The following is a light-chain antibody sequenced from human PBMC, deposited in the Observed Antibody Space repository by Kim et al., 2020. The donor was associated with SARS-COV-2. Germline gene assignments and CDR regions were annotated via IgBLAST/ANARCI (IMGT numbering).Light chain of an antibody. CDR1: QSVSSY. J-gene: IGKJ1*01. Sequence: EIVLTQSPATLSLSPGERATLSCRASQSVSSYLAWYQQKPGQAPRLLIYDASNRATGIPARFSGSGSGTDFTLTISSLEPEDFAVYYCQQRSNWPLYWTFGQGTKVDIK. CDR2: DAS. V-gene: IGKV3-11*01. CDR3: QQRSNWPLYWT.